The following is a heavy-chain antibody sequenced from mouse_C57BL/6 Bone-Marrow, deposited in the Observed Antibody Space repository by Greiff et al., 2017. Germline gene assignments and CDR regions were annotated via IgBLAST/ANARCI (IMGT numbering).Heavy chain of an antibody. CDR2: ISSGSSTI. D-gene: IGHD1-1*01. V-gene: IGHV5-17*01. CDR1: GFTFSDYG. Sequence: EVNVVESGGGLVKPGGSLKLSCAASGFTFSDYGMHWVRQAPEKGLEWVAYISSGSSTIYYADTVKGRFTISRDNAKNTLFLQMTSLRSEDTAMYYCARMPTYCYGSSLMDYWGQGTSVTVSS. J-gene: IGHJ4*01. CDR3: ARMPTYCYGSSLMDY.